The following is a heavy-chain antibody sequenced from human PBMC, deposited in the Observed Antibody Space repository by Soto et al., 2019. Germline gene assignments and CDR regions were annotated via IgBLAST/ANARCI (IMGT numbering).Heavy chain of an antibody. CDR2: IYYSGST. CDR3: ARSRGTIVVPAASNYYYYGMDV. D-gene: IGHD2-2*01. Sequence: PSETLSLTCTVSGGSISSSSYYWGWIRQPPGKGLEWIGSIYYSGSTYCNPSLKSRVTISVDTSKNQFSLKLSSVTAADTAVYYCARSRGTIVVPAASNYYYYGMDVWGQGTTVTVSS. J-gene: IGHJ6*02. CDR1: GGSISSSSYY. V-gene: IGHV4-39*01.